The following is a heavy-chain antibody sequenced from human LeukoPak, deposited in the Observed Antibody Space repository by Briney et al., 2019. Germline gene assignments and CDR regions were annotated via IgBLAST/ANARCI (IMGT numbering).Heavy chain of an antibody. CDR3: VGQKITTSDY. V-gene: IGHV4-39*01. D-gene: IGHD4-11*01. CDR1: GGSISSSNYY. J-gene: IGHJ4*02. CDR2: IYYSGST. Sequence: SETLSLTCSVSGGSISSSNYYWGWIRQSPGKGLEWIGSIYYSGSTYYNPSLKSRLTIPVDTSKNQFSLKLSSVTAADTAVYYCVGQKITTSDYWGQGNMVTVSS.